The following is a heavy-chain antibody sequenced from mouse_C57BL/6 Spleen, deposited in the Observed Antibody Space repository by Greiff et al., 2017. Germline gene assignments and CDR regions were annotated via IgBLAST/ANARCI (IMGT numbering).Heavy chain of an antibody. D-gene: IGHD2-5*01. CDR2: ISSGGSYT. J-gene: IGHJ3*01. Sequence: EVKVVESGGDLVKPGGSLKLSCAASGFTFSSYGMSWVRQTPDKRLEWVATISSGGSYTYYPDSVKGRFTISRDDAKNTLYLQMSSLKSADTAMYYCARHSYYSNYGQAWFAYWGQGTLVTVSA. V-gene: IGHV5-6*01. CDR1: GFTFSSYG. CDR3: ARHSYYSNYGQAWFAY.